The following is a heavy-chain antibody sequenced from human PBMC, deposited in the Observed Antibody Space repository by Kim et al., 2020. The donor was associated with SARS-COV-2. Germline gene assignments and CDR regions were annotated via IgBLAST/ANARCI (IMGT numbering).Heavy chain of an antibody. J-gene: IGHJ4*02. CDR3: ARVSEGGSSWYYFDS. CDR1: GFTFSDFY. Sequence: GGSLRLSCAASGFTFSDFYMSWIRQAPGKGPEWVSYLSAVNNYAIYADSVKGRFSISRDNAKSSLYLQMNRLRADDTAMYYCARVSEGGSSWYYFDSWGKGTVVNVSS. V-gene: IGHV3-11*05. CDR2: LSAVNNYA. D-gene: IGHD6-13*01.